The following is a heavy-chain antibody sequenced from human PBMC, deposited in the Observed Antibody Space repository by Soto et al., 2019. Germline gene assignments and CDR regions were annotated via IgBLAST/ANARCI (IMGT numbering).Heavy chain of an antibody. D-gene: IGHD1-7*01. CDR2: INHSGST. Sequence: QVQLQQWGAGLLKPSEALSLTCAVYGGSFSGYYWSWIRQPPGKGLEWIGEINHSGSTNYNPSLKSRVTISVDTSKNQFSLKLSSVTAADTAVYYCARALVYNWNFFNWFDPWGQGTLVTVSS. CDR1: GGSFSGYY. J-gene: IGHJ5*02. CDR3: ARALVYNWNFFNWFDP. V-gene: IGHV4-34*01.